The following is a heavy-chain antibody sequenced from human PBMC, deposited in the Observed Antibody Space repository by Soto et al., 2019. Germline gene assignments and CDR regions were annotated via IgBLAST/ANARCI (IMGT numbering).Heavy chain of an antibody. CDR1: GGSISSYY. J-gene: IGHJ4*02. CDR3: ARGGTRSTFRGGVVY. V-gene: IGHV4-4*07. Sequence: SSETLSLTCTVSGGSISSYYWSWIRQPAGKGLEWIGRIYTSGSTNYNPSLKSRVTVSVDTSKNHFSLKLSSVTAVDTAVYYCARGGTRSTFRGGVVYWGQGALVTVSS. CDR2: IYTSGST. D-gene: IGHD3-16*01.